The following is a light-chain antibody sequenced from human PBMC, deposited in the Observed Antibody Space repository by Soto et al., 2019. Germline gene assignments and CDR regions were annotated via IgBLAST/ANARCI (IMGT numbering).Light chain of an antibody. J-gene: IGKJ5*01. CDR3: QQHINWPPSIT. CDR2: DAS. CDR1: QSVSSY. Sequence: EIVLTQSPATLSLSPGERATFSCRASQSVSSYLAWFQQKPGQAPRLLIYDASTMATGIAARFSGSGSRTDFTITISSLEPEDFAVYYCQQHINWPPSITFGQGTRLEIK. V-gene: IGKV3-11*01.